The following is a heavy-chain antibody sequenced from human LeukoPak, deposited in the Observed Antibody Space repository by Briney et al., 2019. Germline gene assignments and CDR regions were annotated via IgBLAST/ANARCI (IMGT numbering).Heavy chain of an antibody. Sequence: GGSLRLSCAASGNYWMHWVRQAPGKGLVWVSHINSDGSWTGYADSVKGRFTISKDNAKNTVYLQMNNLRAEDTAVYYCVSSYEAYWGRGTLVTVSS. J-gene: IGHJ4*02. D-gene: IGHD3-22*01. CDR2: INSDGSWT. V-gene: IGHV3-74*01. CDR3: VSSYEAY. CDR1: GNYW.